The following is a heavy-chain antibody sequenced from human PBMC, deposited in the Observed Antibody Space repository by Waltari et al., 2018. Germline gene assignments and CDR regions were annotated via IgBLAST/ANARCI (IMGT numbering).Heavy chain of an antibody. V-gene: IGHV3-23*04. J-gene: IGHJ4*02. D-gene: IGHD6-19*01. CDR3: AKGTEGYSSGWYEGGFDY. Sequence: EVQLVESGGGLVQPGGSLRLSCAASGFTFSSYAMSWVRQAPGKGLEWVSAISGIGGSTYYAQSGKGRFTISRDNSKNTRYLQMNSLRAEDTAVYYCAKGTEGYSSGWYEGGFDYWGQGTLVTVSS. CDR2: ISGIGGST. CDR1: GFTFSSYA.